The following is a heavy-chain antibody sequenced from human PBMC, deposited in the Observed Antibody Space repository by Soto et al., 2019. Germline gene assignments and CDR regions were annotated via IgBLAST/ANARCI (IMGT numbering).Heavy chain of an antibody. CDR3: AKDRGLQSRWYFDY. J-gene: IGHJ4*02. CDR2: ISGSGGST. D-gene: IGHD1-26*01. Sequence: EVQLLESGGGLVQPGGSLRLSCAASGFTFSSYAMSWVRQAPGKGLEWVSGISGSGGSTYYADSVKGRFTISRDKSKNTLYLQINSLRAEDTAVYNCAKDRGLQSRWYFDYCGQGTLVTVSS. V-gene: IGHV3-23*01. CDR1: GFTFSSYA.